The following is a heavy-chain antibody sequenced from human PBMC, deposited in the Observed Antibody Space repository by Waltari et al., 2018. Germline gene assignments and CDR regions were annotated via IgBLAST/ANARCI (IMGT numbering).Heavy chain of an antibody. CDR1: GGTFSSYA. CDR3: ARDVKTSIAAAYTGLNWFDP. J-gene: IGHJ5*02. CDR2: IIPFFGTA. Sequence: QVQLVQSGAEVKKPGSSVKVSCKASGGTFSSYAISWVRQAPGQGLGWMGRIIPFFGTANYAQKFQARVTITPDKSTSTAYMERSSLRSEDTAVYYCARDVKTSIAAAYTGLNWFDPWGQGTLVTVSS. V-gene: IGHV1-69*08. D-gene: IGHD6-13*01.